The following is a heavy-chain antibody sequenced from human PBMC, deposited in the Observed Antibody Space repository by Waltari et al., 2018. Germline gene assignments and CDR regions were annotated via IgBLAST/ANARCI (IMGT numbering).Heavy chain of an antibody. CDR3: AKVPSLLGVGIDY. J-gene: IGHJ4*02. V-gene: IGHV3-23*01. CDR2: ISGSGGST. CDR1: YA. D-gene: IGHD3-16*01. Sequence: YAMSWVRQAPGKGLEWVSAISGSGGSTYYADSVKGRFTISRDNSKNTLYLQMNSLRAEDTAVYYCAKVPSLLGVGIDYWGQGTLVTVSS.